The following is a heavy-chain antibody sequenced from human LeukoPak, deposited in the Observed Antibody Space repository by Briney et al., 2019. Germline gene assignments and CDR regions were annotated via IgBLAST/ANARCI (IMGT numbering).Heavy chain of an antibody. CDR2: ISYDGSNK. CDR1: GFTFSSYG. J-gene: IGHJ4*02. Sequence: GGSLRLSCAASGFTFSSYGMHWVRQAPGKGLEWVAVISYDGSNKYYADSVKGRFTISRDNSKNTLYLQMNSLRAEDTAVYCCAKNYAAAPSFWGQGTLVTVSS. D-gene: IGHD6-13*01. CDR3: AKNYAAAPSF. V-gene: IGHV3-30*18.